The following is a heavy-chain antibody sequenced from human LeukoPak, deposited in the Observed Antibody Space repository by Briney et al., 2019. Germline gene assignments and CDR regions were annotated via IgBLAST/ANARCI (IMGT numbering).Heavy chain of an antibody. Sequence: PSETLSLTCTVSGGSISSSSYLWGWIRQPPGKGLEWIGSLYYTGSTYNKAALKSRVTISGDTSKNQISLNLRSVTVADTAVYYCARQHERGSFVWEDSDSTLFPYTGNYFDYWGLGTLVTVSS. CDR3: ARQHERGSFVWEDSDSTLFPYTGNYFDY. J-gene: IGHJ4*02. D-gene: IGHD3-22*01. CDR1: GGSISSSSYL. V-gene: IGHV4-39*01. CDR2: LYYTGST.